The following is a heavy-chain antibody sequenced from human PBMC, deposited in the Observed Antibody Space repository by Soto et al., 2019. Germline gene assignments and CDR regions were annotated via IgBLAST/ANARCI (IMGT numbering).Heavy chain of an antibody. CDR3: AREYCSGGSCYLDS. CDR1: GFTFSSYA. J-gene: IGHJ4*02. V-gene: IGHV3-30-3*01. Sequence: PGGSLRLSCAASGFTFSSYAMHWVRQAPGKGLEWVAVISYDGSNKYYADSVKGRFTISRDNSKNTLYLQMNSLRAEDTAVYYCAREYCSGGSCYLDSWGQGT. D-gene: IGHD2-15*01. CDR2: ISYDGSNK.